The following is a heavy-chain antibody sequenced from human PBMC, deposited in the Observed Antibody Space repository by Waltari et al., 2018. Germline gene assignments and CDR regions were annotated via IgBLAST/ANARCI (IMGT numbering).Heavy chain of an antibody. CDR2: IYYSGST. J-gene: IGHJ4*02. CDR1: GGSISSYY. D-gene: IGHD3-16*01. Sequence: QVQLQESGPGLVKPSETLSLTCTVSGGSISSYYWSWIRQPPGKGLEWIGYIYYSGSTNYNPSLKSRVTISVDTSKNQFSLKLSSVTAADTAVYYCARGGAGSYGYWGQGTLVTVSS. V-gene: IGHV4-59*12. CDR3: ARGGAGSYGY.